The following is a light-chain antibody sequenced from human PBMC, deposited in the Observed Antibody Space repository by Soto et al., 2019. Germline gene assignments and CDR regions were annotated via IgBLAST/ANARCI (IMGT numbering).Light chain of an antibody. J-gene: IGLJ3*02. V-gene: IGLV2-23*02. CDR3: CSYAGSDTWA. Sequence: QSVLTQPASVSGSPGQSITISCSGTSSDVGSYDLVSWYQQHPGKAPKLMIFEVNKRPSGFSERFSGSKSGNTASLTISGRQAEDEADYYCCSYAGSDTWAFGGGTKLTVL. CDR1: SSDVGSYDL. CDR2: EVN.